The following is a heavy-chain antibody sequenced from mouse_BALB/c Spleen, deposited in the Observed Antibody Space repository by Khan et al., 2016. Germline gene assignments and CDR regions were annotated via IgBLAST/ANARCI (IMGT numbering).Heavy chain of an antibody. CDR1: GFTFTDYY. D-gene: IGHD1-1*01. V-gene: IGHV7-3*02. Sequence: EVELVESGGGLVQPGDSLRLSCATSGFTFTDYYMSWVRQPPGKALEWLGFIRNKANGYTTEYSASVKGRFTISRDTSQSILYLQMNTLRAEDSATYYGARVRGRIRGAMDYWGQGTSVTVS. J-gene: IGHJ4*01. CDR3: ARVRGRIRGAMDY. CDR2: IRNKANGYTT.